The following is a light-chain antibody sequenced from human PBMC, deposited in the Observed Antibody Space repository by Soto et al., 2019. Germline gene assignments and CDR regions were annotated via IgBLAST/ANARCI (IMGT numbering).Light chain of an antibody. J-gene: IGKJ3*01. V-gene: IGKV3-11*01. CDR2: DTS. CDR3: HQRNNWALT. CDR1: QSVTSH. Sequence: DIVLTQSPATLSLSPGERATLSCRASQSVTSHLAWYQQKPGQAPRLLIYDTSNRATGIPARFSGSGSGTDFTLTISSLEPEDSAVYYCHQRNNWALTFGPATKVDIK.